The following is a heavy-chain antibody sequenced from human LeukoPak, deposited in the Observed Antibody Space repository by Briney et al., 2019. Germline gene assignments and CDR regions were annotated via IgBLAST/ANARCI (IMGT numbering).Heavy chain of an antibody. Sequence: GGSLRLSCAASGFTFSSYNMNWVRQAPGKGLEWVSYISSSSTTIYYADSVKGRFAISRDNSKNTLFLQLHNLRVEDTALYYCARDLHYYVAMDVWGQGTTVTVSS. CDR3: ARDLHYYVAMDV. D-gene: IGHD3-10*02. CDR2: ISSSSTTI. J-gene: IGHJ6*02. CDR1: GFTFSSYN. V-gene: IGHV3-48*01.